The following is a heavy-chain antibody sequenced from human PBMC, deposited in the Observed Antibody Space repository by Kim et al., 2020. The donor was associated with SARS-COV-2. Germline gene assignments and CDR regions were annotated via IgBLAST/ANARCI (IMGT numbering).Heavy chain of an antibody. D-gene: IGHD6-13*01. CDR1: GGSFSGYY. CDR2: INHSGST. Sequence: SETLSLTCAVYGGSFSGYYWSWIRQPPGKGLEWIGEINHSGSTNYNPSLKSRVTISVDTSKNQFSLKLSSVTAADTAVYYCARGYSSSSVVGYWGQGTLV. V-gene: IGHV4-34*01. J-gene: IGHJ4*02. CDR3: ARGYSSSSVVGY.